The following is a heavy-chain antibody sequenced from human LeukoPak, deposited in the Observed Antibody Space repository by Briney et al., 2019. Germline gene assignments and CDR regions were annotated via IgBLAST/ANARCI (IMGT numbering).Heavy chain of an antibody. CDR1: GFTFSGYS. CDR2: ISSSSSYI. CDR3: ARSEGTYYYDSSGYYYFDY. J-gene: IGHJ4*02. Sequence: GGSLRLSCAASGFTFSGYSMNWVRQAPGKGLEWVSSISSSSSYIYYADSVKGRFTISRDNAKNSLYLQMNSLRAEDTAVYYCARSEGTYYYDSSGYYYFDYWGQGTLVTVSS. D-gene: IGHD3-22*01. V-gene: IGHV3-21*01.